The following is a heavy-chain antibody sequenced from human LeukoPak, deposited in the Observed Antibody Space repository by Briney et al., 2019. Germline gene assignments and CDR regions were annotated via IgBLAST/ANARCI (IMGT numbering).Heavy chain of an antibody. V-gene: IGHV4-4*07. CDR2: IYTSGST. Sequence: SQTLSLTCTVSGGSISSYYWSWIRQPAGKGLEWIGRIYTSGSTNYNPSLKSRVTISVDTSKNQFSLKLSSVTAADTAVYYCARAITGSYYYYMDVWGKGTTVTVSS. CDR3: ARAITGSYYYYMDV. J-gene: IGHJ6*03. CDR1: GGSISSYY. D-gene: IGHD3-16*01.